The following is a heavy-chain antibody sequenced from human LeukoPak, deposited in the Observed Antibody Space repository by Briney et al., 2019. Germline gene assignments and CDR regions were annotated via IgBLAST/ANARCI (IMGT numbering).Heavy chain of an antibody. CDR1: GGSFSGYY. D-gene: IGHD3-16*02. J-gene: IGHJ4*02. CDR3: ARVSFGGVIVINY. V-gene: IGHV4-34*01. CDR2: INHSGST. Sequence: SETLSLTCAVYGGSFSGYYWSWIRQPPGKGLEWIGEINHSGSTNYNPSLKSRVTISVDTSKNQFSLKLSSVTAADTAVYYCARVSFGGVIVINYWGQGTLVTVSS.